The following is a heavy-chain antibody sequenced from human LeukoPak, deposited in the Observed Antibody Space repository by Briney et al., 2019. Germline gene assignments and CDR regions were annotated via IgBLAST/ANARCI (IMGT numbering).Heavy chain of an antibody. CDR2: IYTSGST. CDR3: ARDLGSYYEYWFDP. V-gene: IGHV4-4*07. CDR1: GGSISSYY. D-gene: IGHD1-26*01. Sequence: SETLSLTCTVSGGSISSYYWSWIRQPAGKGLEWIGRIYTSGSTNYNPSLKSRVTMSVDTSKNQFSLKLSSVTAADMAVYYCARDLGSYYEYWFDPWGQGTLVTVSS. J-gene: IGHJ5*02.